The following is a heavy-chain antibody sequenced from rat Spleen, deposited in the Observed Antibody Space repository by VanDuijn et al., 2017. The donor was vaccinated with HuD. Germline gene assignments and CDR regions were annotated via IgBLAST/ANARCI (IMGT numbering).Heavy chain of an antibody. Sequence: QVQLKESGPGLVQPSQTLSLTCTVSGFSLSNTGVIWVRQPPGKGLEWMGVIWGNGNANFNSAFKSRLSISRDTSKSQVFLKMNSLQTEDTATYYCARDRYYGYDFWGQGVMVTVSS. D-gene: IGHD1-7*01. V-gene: IGHV2-13*01. J-gene: IGHJ2*01. CDR1: GFSLSNTG. CDR2: IWGNGNA. CDR3: ARDRYYGYDF.